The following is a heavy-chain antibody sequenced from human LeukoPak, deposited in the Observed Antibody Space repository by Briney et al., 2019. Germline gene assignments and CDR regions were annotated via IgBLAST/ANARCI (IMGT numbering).Heavy chain of an antibody. V-gene: IGHV3-11*01. CDR1: GFTFSNYY. J-gene: IGHJ4*02. Sequence: PGGSLRLSCAASGFTFSNYYMSWIRQAPGKGLEWISYITNSGTTIYYADSVKGRFTISRDNAKNSLYLQMSSLRAEDTAVYYCAREGYYDSSGYGVGYWGQGTLVTVSS. CDR3: AREGYYDSSGYGVGY. D-gene: IGHD3-22*01. CDR2: ITNSGTTI.